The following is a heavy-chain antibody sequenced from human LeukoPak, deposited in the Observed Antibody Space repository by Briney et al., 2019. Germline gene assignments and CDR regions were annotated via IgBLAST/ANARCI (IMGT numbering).Heavy chain of an antibody. CDR3: ASTILPYSNYLGY. D-gene: IGHD4-11*01. Sequence: GGSLRLSCAASGFTFSSYSMNWVRQAPGKGLEWVSSISSSSSYIYYADSVKGRFTISRDNAKNSLYLQMNSLRAEDTAVYYCASTILPYSNYLGYWGQGTLVTVSS. CDR2: ISSSSSYI. J-gene: IGHJ4*02. V-gene: IGHV3-21*01. CDR1: GFTFSSYS.